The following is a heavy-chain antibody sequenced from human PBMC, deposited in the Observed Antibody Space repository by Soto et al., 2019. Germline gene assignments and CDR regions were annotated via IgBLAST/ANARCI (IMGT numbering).Heavy chain of an antibody. V-gene: IGHV4-31*03. CDR3: ARDIIPWDSRGYYYGYYYYGMDV. D-gene: IGHD3-22*01. J-gene: IGHJ6*02. CDR2: IYYSGST. CDR1: GGSISSGGYY. Sequence: SETLSLTCTVSGGSISSGGYYWSWIRQHPGKGLEWIGYIYYSGSTYYNPSLKSRVTISVDTSKNQFSLKLSSVTAADTAVYYCARDIIPWDSRGYYYGYYYYGMDVWGQGTTVTV.